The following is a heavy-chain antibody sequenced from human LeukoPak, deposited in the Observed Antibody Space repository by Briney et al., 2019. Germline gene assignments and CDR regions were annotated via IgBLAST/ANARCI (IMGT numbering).Heavy chain of an antibody. Sequence: PGGSLRLSCAASGFTFSSYAMNWVRQAPGKGLEWVSGISGSGTNTYYADSVKGRFTISRDNSKNTLYMQMNSLRAEDTAVYYCAKGDKPVIAMVKFDYWGQGTPVTVSS. CDR1: GFTFSSYA. J-gene: IGHJ4*02. CDR3: AKGDKPVIAMVKFDY. CDR2: ISGSGTNT. D-gene: IGHD5-18*01. V-gene: IGHV3-23*01.